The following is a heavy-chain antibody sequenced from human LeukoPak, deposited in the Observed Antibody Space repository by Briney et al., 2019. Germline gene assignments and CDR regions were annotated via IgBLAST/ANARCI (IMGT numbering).Heavy chain of an antibody. V-gene: IGHV3-23*01. CDR1: GFTISSYY. CDR2: VGGSASGT. D-gene: IGHD2-21*01. CDR3: AKGGDGRYYSRADY. Sequence: PGGSLRLSCAASGFTISSYYMSWVRQAPGKGLEWVSTVGGSASGTFYADSVKGRFTISRDNSKNTLYLQMNSLRAEDTAVYYCAKGGDGRYYSRADYWGQGTLVTVSS. J-gene: IGHJ4*02.